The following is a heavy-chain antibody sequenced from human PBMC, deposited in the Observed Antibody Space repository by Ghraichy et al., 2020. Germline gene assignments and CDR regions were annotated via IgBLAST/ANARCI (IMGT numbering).Heavy chain of an antibody. CDR3: ARRGEQWLVLDAFDI. Sequence: SETLSLTCTVSGGSISSYYWSWIRQPPGKGLEWIGYIYTSGSTNYNPSLKSRVTISVDTSKNQFSLKLSSVTAADTAVYYCARRGEQWLVLDAFDIWGQGTMVTVSS. J-gene: IGHJ3*02. V-gene: IGHV4-4*09. CDR2: IYTSGST. CDR1: GGSISSYY. D-gene: IGHD6-19*01.